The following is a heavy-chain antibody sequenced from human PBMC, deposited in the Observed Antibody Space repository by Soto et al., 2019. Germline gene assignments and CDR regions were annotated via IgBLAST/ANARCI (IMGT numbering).Heavy chain of an antibody. CDR3: ARGYSNYYYYDAFDI. J-gene: IGHJ3*02. D-gene: IGHD4-4*01. Sequence: GASVKASCKASGDTITSYDINWVRQATEQGLEWMGWMNPNSGNTGYAQKFQGRVTMTRNTSISTAYMELSSLRSEDTAVYYCARGYSNYYYYDAFDIWGQGTMVTVSS. CDR2: MNPNSGNT. CDR1: GDTITSYD. V-gene: IGHV1-8*01.